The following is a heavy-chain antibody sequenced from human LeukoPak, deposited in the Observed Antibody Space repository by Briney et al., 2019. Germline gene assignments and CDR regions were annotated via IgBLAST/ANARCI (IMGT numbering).Heavy chain of an antibody. V-gene: IGHV4-4*07. D-gene: IGHD5-12*01. CDR2: IYTSGST. Sequence: SETLSLTCTVSGGSISSYYWSWIRQPAGKGLEWIGRIYTSGSTNYNPSLKSRVTMSVDTSKNQFSLKLSSVTAADTAVYYCARGYSGYVEGYYYYYYMDVWGKGTTFTISS. CDR1: GGSISSYY. CDR3: ARGYSGYVEGYYYYYYMDV. J-gene: IGHJ6*03.